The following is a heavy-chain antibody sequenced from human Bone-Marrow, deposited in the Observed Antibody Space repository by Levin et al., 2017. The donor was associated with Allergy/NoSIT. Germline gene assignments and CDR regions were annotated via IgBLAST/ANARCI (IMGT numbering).Heavy chain of an antibody. J-gene: IGHJ6*03. Sequence: SCAASGFTFSSYGMYWVRQAPGKGLEWVAVISYDGSNKYYADSVKGRFTISRDNSKNTLYLQMNSLRAEDTAVYYCAKERHENYMDVWSKGTTVTVSS. CDR1: GFTFSSYG. CDR2: ISYDGSNK. CDR3: AKERHENYMDV. V-gene: IGHV3-30*18.